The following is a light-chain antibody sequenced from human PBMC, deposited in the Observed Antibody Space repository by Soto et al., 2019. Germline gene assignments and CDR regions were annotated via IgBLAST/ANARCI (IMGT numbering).Light chain of an antibody. CDR3: QQYGSSSWT. V-gene: IGKV3-20*01. J-gene: IGKJ1*01. Sequence: EIVLTQTPGTLSLSPGERDTLSCRASQSVSSSFLAWYQQKPGQAPRLLIYGASSRATGIPDRFSGGGSGADFTLTISRLEPEDFAVYYCQQYGSSSWTFGQGTKVDIK. CDR2: GAS. CDR1: QSVSSSF.